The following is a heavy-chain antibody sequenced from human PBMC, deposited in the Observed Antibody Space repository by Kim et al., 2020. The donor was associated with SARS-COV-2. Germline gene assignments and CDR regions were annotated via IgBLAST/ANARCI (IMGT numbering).Heavy chain of an antibody. CDR3: ARVGRLGHLYYYYGMDV. CDR2: MNPNSGNT. V-gene: IGHV1-8*01. J-gene: IGHJ6*02. Sequence: ASVKVSCKASGYTFTSYDINWVRQATGQGLEWMGWMNPNSGNTGYAQKFQGRVTMTRNTSISTAYMELNSLRSEDTAVYYCARVGRLGHLYYYYGMDVWGQGATVTVSS. CDR1: GYTFTSYD.